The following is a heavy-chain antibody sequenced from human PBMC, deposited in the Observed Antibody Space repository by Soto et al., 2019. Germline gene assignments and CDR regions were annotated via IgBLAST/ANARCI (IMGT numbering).Heavy chain of an antibody. CDR2: INHSGST. Sequence: ASETLSLTCAVYGGSFIGYYWSWIRQPPWKGLGWIGEINHSGSTNYNPSLKSRVTISVDTSKNQFSLKLSSVTAADTAVYYCARRVGSNYWGTYYYYMDVWGKGTTVTVSS. CDR1: GGSFIGYY. CDR3: ARRVGSNYWGTYYYYMDV. J-gene: IGHJ6*03. V-gene: IGHV4-34*01. D-gene: IGHD4-4*01.